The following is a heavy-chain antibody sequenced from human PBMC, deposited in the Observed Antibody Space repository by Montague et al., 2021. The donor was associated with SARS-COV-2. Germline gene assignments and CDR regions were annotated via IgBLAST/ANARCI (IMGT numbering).Heavy chain of an antibody. CDR3: ARDSGECSRTTCYRPYYYGLAV. V-gene: IGHV4-59*01. Sequence: SETLSLTCNVSDDSMGGYYWSWIRQSPGKGLEWIGYLYYSGSTSINPSLRSRVTISADTSKNQFSLKMTSATTADTAAYSCARDSGECSRTTCYRPYYYGLAVWGQGTTVTVSS. J-gene: IGHJ6*02. CDR1: DDSMGGYY. D-gene: IGHD3-16*02. CDR2: LYYSGST.